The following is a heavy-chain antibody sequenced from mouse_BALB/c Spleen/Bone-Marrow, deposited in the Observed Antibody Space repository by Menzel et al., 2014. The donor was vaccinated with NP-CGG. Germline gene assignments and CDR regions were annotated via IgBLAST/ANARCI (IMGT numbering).Heavy chain of an antibody. CDR3: ASYFYGSSLFAY. Sequence: EVQLQQSGAELVKPGASVKLSCTASGSNIKDTYMHWVKQRPEQGLERIGSIDLANANTKYDPKIQGKATITADTSSNPAYLQLSSLTSEDAAVYYCASYFYGSSLFAYWGQGTLATVSA. J-gene: IGHJ3*01. CDR1: GSNIKDTY. V-gene: IGHV14-3*02. D-gene: IGHD1-1*01. CDR2: IDLANANT.